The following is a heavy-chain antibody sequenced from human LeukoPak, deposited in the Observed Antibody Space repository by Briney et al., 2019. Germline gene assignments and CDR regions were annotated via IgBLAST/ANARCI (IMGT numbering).Heavy chain of an antibody. D-gene: IGHD5-12*01. CDR3: ARDLSGFLDVMGGAFDI. J-gene: IGHJ3*02. CDR1: GYTFTSYG. CDR2: ISAYNGNT. V-gene: IGHV1-18*01. Sequence: VASVKVSCKASGYTFTSYGISWVRQAPGQGLEWMGWISAYNGNTNYTQKLQGRVTMTTDTSTSTAYMELRSLRSDDTAVYYCARDLSGFLDVMGGAFDIWGQGTMVTVSS.